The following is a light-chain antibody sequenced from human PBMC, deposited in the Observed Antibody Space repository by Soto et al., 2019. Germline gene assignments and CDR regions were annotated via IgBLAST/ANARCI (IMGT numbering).Light chain of an antibody. J-gene: IGKJ5*01. CDR3: LQDFNYPIT. Sequence: AIQLTQSPSSLSASVGDRVTISCRASRDIRNVLAWYQHATGKDPKLLIYGESILHSGVPSRLSGSGSGTDLNLTISRLLPEDFATYYCLQDFNYPITCGQGTRLEIK. CDR2: GES. V-gene: IGKV1-6*01. CDR1: RDIRNV.